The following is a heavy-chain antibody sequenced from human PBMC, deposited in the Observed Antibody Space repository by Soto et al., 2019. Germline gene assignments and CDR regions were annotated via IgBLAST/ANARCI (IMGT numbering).Heavy chain of an antibody. Sequence: GASVKVSCKASGYTFTSYGISWVRQAHGQGLEWMGWISAYNGNTNYAQNLQGRVTTTTDTSTSTAYMELMSLRSDDTAVYYCASLITIFVDPPEDVWGQGTTVTVSS. CDR1: GYTFTSYG. J-gene: IGHJ6*02. D-gene: IGHD3-3*01. V-gene: IGHV1-18*04. CDR2: ISAYNGNT. CDR3: ASLITIFVDPPEDV.